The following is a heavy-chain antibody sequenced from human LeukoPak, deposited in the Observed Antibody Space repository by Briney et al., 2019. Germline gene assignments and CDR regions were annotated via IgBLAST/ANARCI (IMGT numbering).Heavy chain of an antibody. D-gene: IGHD5-18*01. CDR1: GYSINSGYY. J-gene: IGHJ4*02. V-gene: IGHV4-4*07. CDR2: IYTSGST. Sequence: PSETLSLTCAVSGYSINSGYYWGWIRQPAGKGLEWIGRIYTSGSTNYNPSLKSRVTISVDKSKNQFSLKLSSVTAADTAVYYCARDRGYSYGLSATNSFDYWGQGTLVTVSS. CDR3: ARDRGYSYGLSATNSFDY.